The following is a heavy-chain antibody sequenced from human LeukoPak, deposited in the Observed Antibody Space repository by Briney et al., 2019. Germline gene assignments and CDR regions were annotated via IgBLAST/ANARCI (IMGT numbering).Heavy chain of an antibody. CDR3: ARGVRHCSSTLCRLRFDA. D-gene: IGHD2-2*01. CDR2: IDHGGST. V-gene: IGHV4-34*01. Sequence: SETLSLTCTVYGGSFSGFSWSWIRQPPGKGLEWIGEIDHGGSTNCNPSLMSRVTISRDTPNNRFSLKLSSVTAADTAVYYCARGVRHCSSTLCRLRFDAWGQGTLVTVSS. CDR1: GGSFSGFS. J-gene: IGHJ5*02.